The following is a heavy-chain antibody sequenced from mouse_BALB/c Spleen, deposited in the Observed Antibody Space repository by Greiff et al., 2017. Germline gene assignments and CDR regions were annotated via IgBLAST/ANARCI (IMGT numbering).Heavy chain of an antibody. D-gene: IGHD2-2*01. CDR2: ISSGGST. Sequence: EVQRLESGGGLVKPGGSLKLSCAASGFTFSSYAMSWVRQTPEKRLEWVASISSGGSTYYPDSVKGRFTISRDNARNILYLQMSSLRSEDTAMYYCARGGYTYAMDYWGQGTSVTVSS. V-gene: IGHV5-6-5*01. CDR1: GFTFSSYA. CDR3: ARGGYTYAMDY. J-gene: IGHJ4*01.